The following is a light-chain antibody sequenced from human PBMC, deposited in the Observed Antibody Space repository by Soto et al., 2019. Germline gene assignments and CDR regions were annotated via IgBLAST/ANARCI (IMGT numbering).Light chain of an antibody. V-gene: IGLV2-14*01. CDR2: EVS. J-gene: IGLJ2*01. Sequence: QSALTQPASVSGSPGKSITISCTGTSSDVGGYNYVSWYQQHPGKAPKLMIYEVSNRPSGVSNRFSGSKSGNTASLTISGLQAEDQADYYCSSYTSNSTYVVFGGGTQLTVL. CDR1: SSDVGGYNY. CDR3: SSYTSNSTYVV.